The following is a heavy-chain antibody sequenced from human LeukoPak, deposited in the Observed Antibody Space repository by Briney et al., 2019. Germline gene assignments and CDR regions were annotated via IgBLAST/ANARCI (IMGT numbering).Heavy chain of an antibody. V-gene: IGHV4-61*02. D-gene: IGHD1-26*01. J-gene: IGHJ3*02. CDR1: GGSISSGSYY. CDR2: IYTSGST. CDR3: ARDPGSYSAFDI. Sequence: SSETLSLTCTVSGGSISSGSYYWSWIRQPAGKGLEWIGRIYTSGSTNYNPSLKSRVTISVDTSKNQFSLKLSSVTAADTAVYYCARDPGSYSAFDIWGQGTMVTVSS.